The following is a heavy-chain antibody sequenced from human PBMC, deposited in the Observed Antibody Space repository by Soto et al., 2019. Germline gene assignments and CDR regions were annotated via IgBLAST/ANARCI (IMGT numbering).Heavy chain of an antibody. CDR1: GYTFTSYA. CDR3: ARLPSPEDYYYYGMDV. D-gene: IGHD2-15*01. Sequence: GASVKVSCKASGYTFTSYAMHWGRQAPGQRLERMGWINAGKGNTKYSQKFQGRVNITRDTSASTAYMELSSLRSEDTAVYYCARLPSPEDYYYYGMDVWGQGTTVTVSS. CDR2: INAGKGNT. J-gene: IGHJ6*02. V-gene: IGHV1-3*01.